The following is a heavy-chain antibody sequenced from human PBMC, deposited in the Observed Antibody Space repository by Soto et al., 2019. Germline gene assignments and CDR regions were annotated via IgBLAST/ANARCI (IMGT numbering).Heavy chain of an antibody. Sequence: QLQLQESGPGLVKPSETLSLTCTVSGGSISSSSYYWGWIRQPPGKGLEWIGSIYYSGSTYYNPSLKSRVTISVDTSKNQFSLKLSSVTAADTAVYYCARHHVVPAAHKTQNWFDPWGQGTLVTVSS. V-gene: IGHV4-39*01. J-gene: IGHJ5*02. CDR1: GGSISSSSYY. CDR3: ARHHVVPAAHKTQNWFDP. CDR2: IYYSGST. D-gene: IGHD2-2*01.